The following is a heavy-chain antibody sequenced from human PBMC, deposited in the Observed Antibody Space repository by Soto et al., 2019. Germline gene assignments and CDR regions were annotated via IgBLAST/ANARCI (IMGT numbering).Heavy chain of an antibody. CDR3: ARVSGIYYYGMDV. CDR2: INHSGST. V-gene: IGHV4-34*01. Sequence: QVQLQQWGAGLLKPSETLSLTCAVYGGSFSGYYWSWIRQPPGKGLEWIGEINHSGSTNYNPSLKSRVTISVDTSTNQFSLKLSSVTAAGTAVYDCARVSGIYYYGMDVWGQGTTVTVSS. J-gene: IGHJ6*02. D-gene: IGHD1-26*01. CDR1: GGSFSGYY.